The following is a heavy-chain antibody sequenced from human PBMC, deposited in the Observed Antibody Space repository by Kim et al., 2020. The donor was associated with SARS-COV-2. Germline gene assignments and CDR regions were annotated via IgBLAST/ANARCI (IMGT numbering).Heavy chain of an antibody. CDR2: INPNSGGT. Sequence: ASVKVSCKASGYTFTGYYMHWVRQAPGQGLEWMGWINPNSGGTNYAQKFQGRVTMTRDTSISTAYKELSRLRSDDTAVYYCARVPYYDILTGYLTPNYYYYGMDVWGQGTTVTVSS. D-gene: IGHD3-9*01. CDR1: GYTFTGYY. V-gene: IGHV1-2*02. J-gene: IGHJ6*02. CDR3: ARVPYYDILTGYLTPNYYYYGMDV.